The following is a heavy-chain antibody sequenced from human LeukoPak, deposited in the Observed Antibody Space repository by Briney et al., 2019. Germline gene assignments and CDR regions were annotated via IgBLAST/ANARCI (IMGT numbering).Heavy chain of an antibody. D-gene: IGHD6-25*01. Sequence: GESLKISCETSGYTFTNYWLGGVRQMPGEGLDWMGMIYPGDSDTTYNPSFQGHVTMSVDRSISTAYLQWRSLKASDTAMYYCARVFYSSAWKYYFDYWGQGTLVTVSS. V-gene: IGHV5-51*01. CDR3: ARVFYSSAWKYYFDY. CDR2: IYPGDSDT. J-gene: IGHJ4*02. CDR1: GYTFTNYW.